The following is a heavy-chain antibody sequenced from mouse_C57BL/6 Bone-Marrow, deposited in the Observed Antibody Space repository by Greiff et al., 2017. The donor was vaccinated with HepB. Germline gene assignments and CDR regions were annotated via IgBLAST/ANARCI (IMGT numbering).Heavy chain of an antibody. CDR1: GFSFNTYA. Sequence: GGGLVQPKGSLKLSCAASGFSFNTYAMNWVRQAPGKGLEWVARIRSKSNNYATYYADSVKDRFTISRDDSESMLYLQMSNLKTEDTAMYYCVRQGDSSGYFAYWGQGTLVTVSA. V-gene: IGHV10-1*01. J-gene: IGHJ3*01. CDR2: IRSKSNNYAT. D-gene: IGHD3-2*02. CDR3: VRQGDSSGYFAY.